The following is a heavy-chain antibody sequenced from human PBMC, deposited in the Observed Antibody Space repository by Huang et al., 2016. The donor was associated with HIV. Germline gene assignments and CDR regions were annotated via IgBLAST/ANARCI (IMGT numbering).Heavy chain of an antibody. J-gene: IGHJ6*03. Sequence: QVQLVQSGAEVKTPGASVKVSCKASGYTFSSHDINWVRQAPGQGLEWMGWMNPKRGQTGYSQKFKGRVNITRSTSITTAYMELSSLRSADTAVYYCVRGTRYGDYGLRHYYYYMDVWGKGTTVTVSS. CDR3: VRGTRYGDYGLRHYYYYMDV. CDR1: GYTFSSHD. V-gene: IGHV1-8*01. D-gene: IGHD4-17*01. CDR2: MNPKRGQT.